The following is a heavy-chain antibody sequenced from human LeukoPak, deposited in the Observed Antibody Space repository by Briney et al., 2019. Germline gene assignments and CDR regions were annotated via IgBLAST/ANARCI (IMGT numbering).Heavy chain of an antibody. CDR1: GGSFSGYY. V-gene: IGHV4-34*01. Sequence: PSETLSLTCAVYGGSFSGYYWSWIRQPPGKGLEWIGEINHSGSTNYNPSLKSRVTISVDTSKNQFSLKLSSVTAADTAVYYCARGVVRGVIRAFDIWGQGTMVTVSS. CDR3: ARGVVRGVIRAFDI. CDR2: INHSGST. J-gene: IGHJ3*02. D-gene: IGHD3-10*01.